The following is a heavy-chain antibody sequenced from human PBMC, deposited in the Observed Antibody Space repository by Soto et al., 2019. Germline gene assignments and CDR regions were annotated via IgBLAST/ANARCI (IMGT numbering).Heavy chain of an antibody. Sequence: SVKVSCKASGGTFSSYTISWVRQAPGQGLEWMGRIIPILGIANYAQKFQGRVTITADKSTSTAYMELSSLRSEDTAVYYCARGPPDYDIYAFDPWGQGTLVTVSS. D-gene: IGHD3-9*01. CDR2: IIPILGIA. J-gene: IGHJ5*02. CDR1: GGTFSSYT. CDR3: ARGPPDYDIYAFDP. V-gene: IGHV1-69*02.